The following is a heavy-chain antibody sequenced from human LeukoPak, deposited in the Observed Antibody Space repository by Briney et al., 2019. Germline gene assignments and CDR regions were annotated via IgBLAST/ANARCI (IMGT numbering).Heavy chain of an antibody. V-gene: IGHV6-1*01. D-gene: IGHD6-13*01. CDR3: ARDPILVSSSRGFYYYYGMDV. Sequence: SQTLSLTCAISGDSVSSNSAAWNWIRQSPSRGLEWLGRTYYRSKWYNDYAVSVKSRITINPDTSKNQFSLQLNSVTPEDTAVYYCARDPILVSSSRGFYYYYGMDVWGRGTTVTVSS. CDR1: GDSVSSNSAA. CDR2: TYYRSKWYN. J-gene: IGHJ6*02.